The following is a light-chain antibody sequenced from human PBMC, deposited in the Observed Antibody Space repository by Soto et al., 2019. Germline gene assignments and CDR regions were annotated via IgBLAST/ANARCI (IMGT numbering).Light chain of an antibody. CDR2: VAS. J-gene: IGKJ3*01. CDR1: QDINNC. V-gene: IGKV1-33*01. Sequence: DFQMTQPTYSLSASVGDTVTNTCQASQDINNCLNWYHQKPGKAPKLLIYVASHLQTGVPSRFSGSGSGTHFTFTISSLQPEDTATYYCQQYDNLPLTFGPGTKVDIK. CDR3: QQYDNLPLT.